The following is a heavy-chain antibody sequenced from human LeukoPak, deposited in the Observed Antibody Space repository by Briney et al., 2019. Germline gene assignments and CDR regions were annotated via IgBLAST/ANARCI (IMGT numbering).Heavy chain of an antibody. Sequence: PGGSLRLSCAASGFTFSSYAMSWVRQAPGKGLEGVSAISGSGGSTYYADSVKGRFTISRDNSKNTLYLQMNSLRAEDTAVYYCARAKTVTGEFDYWGQGTLVTVSS. CDR3: ARAKTVTGEFDY. CDR2: ISGSGGST. V-gene: IGHV3-23*01. J-gene: IGHJ4*02. CDR1: GFTFSSYA. D-gene: IGHD7-27*01.